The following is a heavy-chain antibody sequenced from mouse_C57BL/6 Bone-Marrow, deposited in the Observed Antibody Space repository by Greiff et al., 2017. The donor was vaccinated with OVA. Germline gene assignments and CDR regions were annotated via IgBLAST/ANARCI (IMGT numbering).Heavy chain of an antibody. CDR1: GYTFTSYW. CDR2: IHPNSGST. CDR3: AREDYSNLYYAMDY. J-gene: IGHJ4*01. V-gene: IGHV1-64*01. Sequence: QVQLQQSGAELVKPGASVKLSCKASGYTFTSYWMHWVKQRPGQGLEWIGMIHPNSGSTNYNEKFKSKATLTVDKSSSTAYMQLSSLTSEDSAVYYCAREDYSNLYYAMDYWGQGTSVTVSS. D-gene: IGHD2-5*01.